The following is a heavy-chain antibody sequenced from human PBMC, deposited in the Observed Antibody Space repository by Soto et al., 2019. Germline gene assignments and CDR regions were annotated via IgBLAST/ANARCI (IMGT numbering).Heavy chain of an antibody. V-gene: IGHV3-30*04. Sequence: QVQLVESGGGVVQPGRSRRLSCAASGFTFRSYAMHWVRQAPGQGLEWGTVISHDGSVAYYADSVKGRFTISRDNSKNTRFLQMNSLRLEDTAMYYCAKDLACGEENTRSDPWGQGTLVTVSS. D-gene: IGHD3-10*01. J-gene: IGHJ5*02. CDR1: GFTFRSYA. CDR3: AKDLACGEENTRSDP. CDR2: ISHDGSVA.